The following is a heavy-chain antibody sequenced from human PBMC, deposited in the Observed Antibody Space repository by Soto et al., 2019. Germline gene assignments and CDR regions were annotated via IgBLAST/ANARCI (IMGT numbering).Heavy chain of an antibody. Sequence: ASVKVSCKASGYTFTSYGISWVRQAPGQGLEWMGWISAYNGNTNYAQKLQGRVTMTTDTSTSTAYMERRSLRSDDTAVYYCARAPVGIGGATTLAGVFDIWGQGTMVPVSS. V-gene: IGHV1-18*01. CDR2: ISAYNGNT. D-gene: IGHD1-26*01. CDR1: GYTFTSYG. CDR3: ARAPVGIGGATTLAGVFDI. J-gene: IGHJ3*02.